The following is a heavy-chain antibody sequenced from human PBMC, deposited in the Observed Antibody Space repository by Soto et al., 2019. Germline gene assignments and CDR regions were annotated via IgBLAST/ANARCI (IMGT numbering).Heavy chain of an antibody. Sequence: SEMLSLTCTVSGGSISSGDYYWSWIRQPPGKGLEWIGYIYYSGSTYYNPSLKSRVTISVDTSKNQFSLKLSSVTAADTAVYYCARARGARYFDYWGQGTLVTVSS. D-gene: IGHD2-15*01. CDR3: ARARGARYFDY. CDR2: IYYSGST. J-gene: IGHJ4*02. CDR1: GGSISSGDYY. V-gene: IGHV4-30-4*01.